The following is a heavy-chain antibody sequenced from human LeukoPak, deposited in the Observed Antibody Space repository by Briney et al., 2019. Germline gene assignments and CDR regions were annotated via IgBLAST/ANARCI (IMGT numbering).Heavy chain of an antibody. J-gene: IGHJ4*02. Sequence: PGGSLRLSCAASGFTFSTYTMNWVRQAPGKGLEWVSSISSSGRNIYYADSVKGRFTISRDNSNNSLYLQMSSLRAEDTAVYYFARGMNRDAFLESLSSGFDCWGQGTLATVSS. V-gene: IGHV3-21*01. CDR3: ARGMNRDAFLESLSSGFDC. D-gene: IGHD3-3*01. CDR2: ISSSGRNI. CDR1: GFTFSTYT.